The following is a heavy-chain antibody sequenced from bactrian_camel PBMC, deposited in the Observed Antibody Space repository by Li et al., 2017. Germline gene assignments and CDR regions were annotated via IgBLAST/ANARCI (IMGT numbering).Heavy chain of an antibody. D-gene: IGHD2*01. CDR2: IRSDGTRT. J-gene: IGHJ4*01. CDR1: GFAFANYA. V-gene: IGHV3S10*01. Sequence: DVQLVESGGNLVQPGGSLRLSCRASGFAFANYAMTWVRHAPGKGLEWVSSIRSDGTRTFYANSVKGRFTASLDSASNTASLQMNNLRPEDTALYYCAAGWKGGSCDYRYKGQGTQVTVS.